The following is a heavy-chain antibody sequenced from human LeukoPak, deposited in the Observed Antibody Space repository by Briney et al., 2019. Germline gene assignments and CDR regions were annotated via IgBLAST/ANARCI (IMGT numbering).Heavy chain of an antibody. J-gene: IGHJ6*02. Sequence: GGSLRLSCAASGFTFSSYWMSWVRQAPGKGLEWVANIKEDGSEKHYVDSVKGRFTISRDNAKNSLYLQMNSLRAEDTAVYYCARDPPRDGMDVWGQGTTVTVSS. V-gene: IGHV3-7*01. CDR3: ARDPPRDGMDV. CDR1: GFTFSSYW. CDR2: IKEDGSEK.